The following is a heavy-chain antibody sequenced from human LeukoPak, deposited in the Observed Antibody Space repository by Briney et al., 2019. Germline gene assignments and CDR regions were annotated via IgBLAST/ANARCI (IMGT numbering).Heavy chain of an antibody. CDR1: GFTFSSYW. CDR2: INRDGRST. V-gene: IGHV3-74*01. D-gene: IGHD5-24*01. J-gene: IGHJ4*02. CDR3: VRDVWGDRDGFFDN. Sequence: SGGSLGLSCAASGFTFSSYWMHWVRQAPGKGLVWVSRINRDGRSTSYADSVTGRFTVSRDNAKNTLYLQMNSLRAEDTAVYYCVRDVWGDRDGFFDNWGQGTLVTVSS.